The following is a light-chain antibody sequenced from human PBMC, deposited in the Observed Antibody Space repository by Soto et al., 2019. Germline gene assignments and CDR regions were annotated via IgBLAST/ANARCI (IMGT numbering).Light chain of an antibody. CDR2: GAS. Sequence: ETVMTQSPVPPSLSPGGKAPPSRRARQSVSRNFAWYQQGPGQPPRLLIYGASTRATGVPSRFRGSGSGTEFALTISSLQSEDFAVYYCQQYNNWPLTFGGGTKWIS. V-gene: IGKV3-15*01. J-gene: IGKJ4*01. CDR3: QQYNNWPLT. CDR1: QSVSRN.